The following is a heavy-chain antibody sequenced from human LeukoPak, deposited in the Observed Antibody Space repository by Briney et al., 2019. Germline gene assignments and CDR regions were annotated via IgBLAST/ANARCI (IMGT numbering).Heavy chain of an antibody. V-gene: IGHV3-11*03. J-gene: IGHJ1*01. Sequence: GGSLRLSCAASGFTFSDYYMSWIRQAPGKGLEWVSYISSSSSYTNYADSVKGRFTISRDNVKNSLYLQMNSLRAEDTAVYYCASGNGDEYFHHWGQGTLVTVSS. D-gene: IGHD4-17*01. CDR1: GFTFSDYY. CDR2: ISSSSSYT. CDR3: ASGNGDEYFHH.